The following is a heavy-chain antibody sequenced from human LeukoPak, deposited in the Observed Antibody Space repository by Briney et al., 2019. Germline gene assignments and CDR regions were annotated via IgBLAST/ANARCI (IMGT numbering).Heavy chain of an antibody. CDR3: ARDFLEDTP. CDR1: GFTFSSYN. J-gene: IGHJ4*02. CDR2: ISSSSSTI. D-gene: IGHD2-15*01. V-gene: IGHV3-48*01. Sequence: PGGSLRLSCAASGFTFSSYNMNWVRQAPGKGLEWVSYISSSSSTIYYADSVRGRFTISRDNAKNSLYLQMNSLRAEDTAVYYCARDFLEDTPRGQGTLVTVSS.